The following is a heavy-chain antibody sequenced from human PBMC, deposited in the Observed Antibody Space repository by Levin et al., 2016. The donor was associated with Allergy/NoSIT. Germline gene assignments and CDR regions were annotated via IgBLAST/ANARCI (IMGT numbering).Heavy chain of an antibody. CDR3: AKEGDPLTYYDFWSGYLNYYGMDV. Sequence: GSLRLSCAASGFTFSSYAMSWVRQAPGKGLEWVSAISGSGGSTYYADSVKGRFTISRDNSKNTLYLQMNSLRAEDTAVYYCAKEGDPLTYYDFWSGYLNYYGMDVWGQGATVTVSS. CDR1: GFTFSSYA. CDR2: ISGSGGST. J-gene: IGHJ6*02. V-gene: IGHV3-23*01. D-gene: IGHD3-3*01.